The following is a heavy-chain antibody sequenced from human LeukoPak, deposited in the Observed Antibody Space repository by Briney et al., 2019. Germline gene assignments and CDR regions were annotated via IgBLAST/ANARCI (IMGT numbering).Heavy chain of an antibody. D-gene: IGHD1-1*01. V-gene: IGHV3-48*04. J-gene: IGHJ6*03. Sequence: GGSLRLSCAASGFSFGYYAMSWVRQAPGKGLEWLSYSSTVTGNIYYADSVKGRFTISRDNAKSSLNLQMSSLRAEDTAVYFCATTGNFYDMDVWGKGTTVTVSS. CDR3: ATTGNFYDMDV. CDR1: GFSFGYYA. CDR2: SSTVTGNI.